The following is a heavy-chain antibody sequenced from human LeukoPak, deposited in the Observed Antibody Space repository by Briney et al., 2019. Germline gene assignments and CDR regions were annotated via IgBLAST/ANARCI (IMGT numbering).Heavy chain of an antibody. CDR3: AKSQTIIAAAGFDY. V-gene: IGHV3-23*01. CDR2: ISGRGGST. CDR1: GFTFSSYW. Sequence: GGSLRLSCAASGFTFSSYWMHWVRQAPGKGLEWVSAISGRGGSTYSADSVKGRFTISRDNSKNTLYLQMNSLRAEDSAVYYCAKSQTIIAAAGFDYWGQGTLVTVSS. J-gene: IGHJ4*02. D-gene: IGHD6-13*01.